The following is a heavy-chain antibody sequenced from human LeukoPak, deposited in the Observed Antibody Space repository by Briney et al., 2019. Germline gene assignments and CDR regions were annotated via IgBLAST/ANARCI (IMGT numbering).Heavy chain of an antibody. D-gene: IGHD3-10*01. CDR3: ARPLVQGVIFDGMDV. J-gene: IGHJ6*02. Sequence: GASVKVSCKASGYTFTDYYIHWVRQAPGQGLEWMGWFNPNNGGTDYTQRFQGRVTMTRDTSIRTAYMELSRLRSDDTAVYYCARPLVQGVIFDGMDVWGQGTTVTVSS. V-gene: IGHV1-2*02. CDR1: GYTFTDYY. CDR2: FNPNNGGT.